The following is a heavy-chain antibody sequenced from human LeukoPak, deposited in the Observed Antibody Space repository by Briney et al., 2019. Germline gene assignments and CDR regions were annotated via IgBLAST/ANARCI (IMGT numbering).Heavy chain of an antibody. J-gene: IGHJ3*02. CDR3: ARVQGHPPNGLDI. V-gene: IGHV3-74*01. Sequence: GGSLRLSCAASGFTFSSYWMHWVRQAPGKGLVWVSRINSDGSSTSYADSVKGRFTISRDNAKNTLYLQMNSLRAEDTAVYYCARVQGHPPNGLDIWGQGTMVTVSS. D-gene: IGHD2-8*01. CDR1: GFTFSSYW. CDR2: INSDGSST.